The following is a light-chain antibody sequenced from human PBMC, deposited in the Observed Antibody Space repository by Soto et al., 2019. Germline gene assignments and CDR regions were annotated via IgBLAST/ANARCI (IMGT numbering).Light chain of an antibody. CDR1: QSVASTY. Sequence: IVLTQSPATLSVSPGERVTLSCRASQSVASTYLAWYQQRPGQAPRLLISGASTRATGIPARFTGGGSGTEFTLTISSLQSEDFAVYYCQQYGSSPWTFGQGTKVEIK. V-gene: IGKV3-20*01. J-gene: IGKJ1*01. CDR3: QQYGSSPWT. CDR2: GAS.